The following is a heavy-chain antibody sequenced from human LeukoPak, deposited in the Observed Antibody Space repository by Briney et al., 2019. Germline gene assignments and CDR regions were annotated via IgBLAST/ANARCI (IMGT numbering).Heavy chain of an antibody. J-gene: IGHJ4*02. Sequence: SETLSLTCAVYGGSFSGYYCSWIRQPPGQGREWIGEINNSGSTNYNPSLKSRVTISVDTSKNQFTRKLSSVTAADSAVYYCAGGRDFDYWGQGTLVTVSS. CDR2: INNSGST. CDR1: GGSFSGYY. V-gene: IGHV4-34*01. CDR3: AGGRDFDY.